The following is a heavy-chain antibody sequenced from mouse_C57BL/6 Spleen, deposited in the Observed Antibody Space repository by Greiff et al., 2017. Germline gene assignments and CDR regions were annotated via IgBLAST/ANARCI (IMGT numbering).Heavy chain of an antibody. CDR1: GYTFTSYW. Sequence: QVQLQQPGAELVMPGASVKLSCKASGYTFTSYWMHWVKQRPGQGLEWIGEIDPSDSYTNYNQKFKGKSTLTVDKSSSTAYMQLSSLTSEDSAVYDCARGDYYYGSMFAYWGQGTLVTVSA. CDR2: IDPSDSYT. V-gene: IGHV1-69*01. D-gene: IGHD1-1*01. CDR3: ARGDYYYGSMFAY. J-gene: IGHJ3*01.